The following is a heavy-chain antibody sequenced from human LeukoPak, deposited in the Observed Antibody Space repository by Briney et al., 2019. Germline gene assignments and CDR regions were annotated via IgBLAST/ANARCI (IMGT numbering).Heavy chain of an antibody. V-gene: IGHV3-23*01. CDR3: AKDGSWGNYYFYFYIDV. D-gene: IGHD3-16*01. J-gene: IGHJ6*03. Sequence: GGSLRLSCEASGFTFSNSAMSWVRQAPGKGQEWVSGISASGHYTYNADSAKGRFTISRDNSKNTLYLQMNSLRAEDTALYYCAKDGSWGNYYFYFYIDVWGKGTTVTVSS. CDR1: GFTFSNSA. CDR2: ISASGHYT.